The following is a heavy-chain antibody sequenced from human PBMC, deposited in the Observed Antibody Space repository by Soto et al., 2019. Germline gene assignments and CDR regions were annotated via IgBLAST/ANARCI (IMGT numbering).Heavy chain of an antibody. CDR2: IIPIFGTA. V-gene: IGHV1-69*12. CDR1: GGTFSSFA. D-gene: IGHD3-10*01. CDR3: ARGGRGATPLRGADGFDI. J-gene: IGHJ3*02. Sequence: QVQLVQSGAEVKKPGSSVNVSCKASGGTFSSFAISWVRQAPGQGLEWMGGIIPIFGTANYAQKFQGRVTITAHESTSPGYMEMSSLRSEDTSVYYCARGGRGATPLRGADGFDIWGQGTMVTASS.